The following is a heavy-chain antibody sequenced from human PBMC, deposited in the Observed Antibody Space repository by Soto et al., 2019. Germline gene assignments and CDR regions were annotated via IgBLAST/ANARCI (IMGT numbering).Heavy chain of an antibody. CDR2: ISYDGSNK. J-gene: IGHJ6*02. V-gene: IGHV3-30-3*01. CDR3: ARDSSDSNYYYYGMDV. Sequence: GGSLRLSCAASGFTFSSYAMHWVRQAPGKGLEWVAVISYDGSNKYYADSVKGRFTISRDNSKNTLYLQMNSLRAEDTAVYYWARDSSDSNYYYYGMDVWGQGTTVTVSS. D-gene: IGHD6-19*01. CDR1: GFTFSSYA.